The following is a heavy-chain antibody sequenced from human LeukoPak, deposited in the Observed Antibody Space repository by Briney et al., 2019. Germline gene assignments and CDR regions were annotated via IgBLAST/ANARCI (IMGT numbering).Heavy chain of an antibody. CDR1: GYTFTSYY. Sequence: ASVKVSCKASGYTFTSYYMHWVRQAPGQGLEWMGIINPSGGSTSYAQKFQGRVTMTRDTSTSTVYMELSSLRSEDTAVYYCARSSIVGATSRWFDPWGQGTLVTVSS. J-gene: IGHJ5*02. D-gene: IGHD1-26*01. CDR2: INPSGGST. CDR3: ARSSIVGATSRWFDP. V-gene: IGHV1-46*01.